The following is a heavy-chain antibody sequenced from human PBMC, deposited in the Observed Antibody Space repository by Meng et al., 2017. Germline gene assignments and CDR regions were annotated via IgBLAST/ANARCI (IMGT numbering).Heavy chain of an antibody. D-gene: IGHD6-19*01. J-gene: IGHJ4*02. CDR2: KSYDGSNK. Sequence: VHVVGSGGGGGQPGMSRRLSCAASGFTFSSYAMHWVRQAPGKGLEWVAVKSYDGSNKYYADSVKGRFTISRDNSKNTLYLQMNSLRAEDTAVYYCARSSGYLDYWGQGTLVTVSS. CDR1: GFTFSSYA. CDR3: ARSSGYLDY. V-gene: IGHV3-30*01.